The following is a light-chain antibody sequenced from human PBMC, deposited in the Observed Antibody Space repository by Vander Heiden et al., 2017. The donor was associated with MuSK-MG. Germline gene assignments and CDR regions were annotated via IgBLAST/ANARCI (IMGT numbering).Light chain of an antibody. V-gene: IGLV2-14*01. J-gene: IGLJ2*01. CDR1: SSDVGDYND. CDR2: EVS. CDR3: SSYTSSSTLLV. Sequence: QSALTQPASVSGSPGQPITISCTGTSSDVGDYNDVSWYQQHPGKAPKLMVYEVSNRPSGVSNRFSGSKSGNTASLTISGLQAEDEADYYCSSYTSSSTLLVFGGGTKLTVL.